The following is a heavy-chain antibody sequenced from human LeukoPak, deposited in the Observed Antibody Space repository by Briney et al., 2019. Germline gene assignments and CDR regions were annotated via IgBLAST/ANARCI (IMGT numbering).Heavy chain of an antibody. D-gene: IGHD3-22*01. CDR3: AKLLDYDNSGGPDTFAV. CDR1: GVSISSYY. V-gene: IGHV4-59*01. Sequence: PSETLSLTCNVSGVSISSYYWSWIRQPPGKGLEWIAFIHYSGRTKYNPSLQSRVTISQDTSKNHFSLQLRSVTAADTAVYYCAKLLDYDNSGGPDTFAVWGQGTRVAVSS. CDR2: IHYSGRT. J-gene: IGHJ3*01.